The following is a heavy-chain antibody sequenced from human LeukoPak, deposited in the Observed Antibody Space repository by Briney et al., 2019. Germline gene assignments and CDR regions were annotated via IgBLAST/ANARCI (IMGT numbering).Heavy chain of an antibody. V-gene: IGHV1-69*13. Sequence: ASVKVSCKASGGTFISYAISWVRQAPGQGLGWMGGIIPIFGTANYAQKFQGRVTITADESTSTAYMELSSLRSEDTAVYYCAGEYGSGAYGMDVWGQGTTVTVSS. D-gene: IGHD3-10*01. CDR2: IIPIFGTA. CDR3: AGEYGSGAYGMDV. J-gene: IGHJ6*02. CDR1: GGTFISYA.